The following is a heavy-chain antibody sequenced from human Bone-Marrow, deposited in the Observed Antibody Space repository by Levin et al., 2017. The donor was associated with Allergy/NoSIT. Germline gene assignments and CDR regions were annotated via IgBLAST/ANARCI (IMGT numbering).Heavy chain of an antibody. V-gene: IGHV4-31*03. CDR2: IYYSGST. D-gene: IGHD5-24*01. Sequence: PSQTLSLTCTVSGGSISSGGYYWTWIRQTPGMGLEWIGFIYYSGSTFYNPALQSRATMSVDSSKDQFSLKLTSVTAADTAVYFCARGALQGDGFLRQTYHYYAMDVWGQGTTVIVSS. CDR3: ARGALQGDGFLRQTYHYYAMDV. J-gene: IGHJ6*02. CDR1: GGSISSGGYY.